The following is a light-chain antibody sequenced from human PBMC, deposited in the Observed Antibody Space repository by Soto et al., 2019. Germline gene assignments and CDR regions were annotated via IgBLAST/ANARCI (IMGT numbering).Light chain of an antibody. CDR2: EVN. V-gene: IGLV2-8*01. J-gene: IGLJ1*01. CDR3: SSFAVSNSFV. Sequence: QSVLTQPPSASGSPGQSVTISCTGTSNDVGSYNYVSWYQQHPGKAPKLMIYEVNRRPSGVPDRFSGSKSGNTASLTVSGLQAEDEADYYCSSFAVSNSFVFGTGTKVTVL. CDR1: SNDVGSYNY.